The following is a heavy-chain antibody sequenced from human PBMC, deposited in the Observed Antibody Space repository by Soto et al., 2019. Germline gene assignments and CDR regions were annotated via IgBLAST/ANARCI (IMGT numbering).Heavy chain of an antibody. J-gene: IGHJ6*02. CDR3: AHRRSSPYYYYGMDV. CDR2: IYWDDDK. V-gene: IGHV2-5*02. Sequence: QITLKESGPTLVKPTQTLTLTCTFSGFSLSTSGVGVGWIRQPPGKALEWLALIYWDDDKRYSPSLKSRLTFXXDXSKXQVVLTMTNMDPVDTATYYCAHRRSSPYYYYGMDVWGQGTTVTVSS. CDR1: GFSLSTSGVG.